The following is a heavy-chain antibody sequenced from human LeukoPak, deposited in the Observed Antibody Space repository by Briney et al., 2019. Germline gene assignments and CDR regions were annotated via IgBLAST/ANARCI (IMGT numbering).Heavy chain of an antibody. V-gene: IGHV3-11*01. CDR2: ISSSGSTI. CDR3: ARGRLSLITARANFFDY. J-gene: IGHJ4*02. Sequence: PGGSLRLSCAASGFTFSDYYMSWIRQAPGKGLEWVSYISSSGSTIYYADSVKGRFTISRDNAKNSLYLQMNSLRAEDTAVYYCARGRLSLITARANFFDYWGQGTRVTVYS. CDR1: GFTFSDYY. D-gene: IGHD3-16*01.